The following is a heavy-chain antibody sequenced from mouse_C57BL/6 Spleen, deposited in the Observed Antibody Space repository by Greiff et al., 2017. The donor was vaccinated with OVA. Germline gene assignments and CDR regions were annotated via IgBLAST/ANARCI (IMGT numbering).Heavy chain of an antibody. D-gene: IGHD2-4*01. CDR3: ARSSSTMIRRYFDY. Sequence: QVQLQQSGAELVKPGASVKISCKASGYAFSSYWMNWVKQRPGKGLEWIGQIYPGDGDTNYNGKFMGKATLTADKSSSTAYMQLSSLTSEDSAVYFCARSSSTMIRRYFDYWGQGTTLTVSS. J-gene: IGHJ2*01. CDR2: IYPGDGDT. V-gene: IGHV1-80*01. CDR1: GYAFSSYW.